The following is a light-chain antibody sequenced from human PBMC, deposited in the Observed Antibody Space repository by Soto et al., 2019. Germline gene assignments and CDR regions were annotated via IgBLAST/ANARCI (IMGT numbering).Light chain of an antibody. V-gene: IGKV3-15*01. CDR3: QQYNNWPPLT. CDR2: GAS. Sequence: EIVMTQSPATLSVSPGERATLSCRASQSLSSNLAWYQQKPGQAPRLLIHGASTRATGIPARFSGSGSGTEFTLTISSLQSEDFAVYYCQQYNNWPPLTFGGGTKVEIK. J-gene: IGKJ4*01. CDR1: QSLSSN.